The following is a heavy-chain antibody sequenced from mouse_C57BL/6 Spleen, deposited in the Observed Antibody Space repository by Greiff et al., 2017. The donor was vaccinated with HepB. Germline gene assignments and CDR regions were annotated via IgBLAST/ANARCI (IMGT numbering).Heavy chain of an antibody. V-gene: IGHV1-61*01. Sequence: VQLQQPGAELVRPGSSVKLSCKASGYTFTSYWMDWVKQRPGQGLEWIGNIYPSDSETHYNQKFKDKATLTVDKSSSTAYMQLSSLTSEDSAVYYCARGDDYEAWFAYWGQGTLVTVSA. D-gene: IGHD2-4*01. CDR1: GYTFTSYW. CDR2: IYPSDSET. J-gene: IGHJ3*01. CDR3: ARGDDYEAWFAY.